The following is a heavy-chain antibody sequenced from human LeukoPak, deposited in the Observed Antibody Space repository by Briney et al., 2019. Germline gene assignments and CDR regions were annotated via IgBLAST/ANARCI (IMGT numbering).Heavy chain of an antibody. V-gene: IGHV3-74*01. CDR2: INSDGSST. CDR1: GFTFSSYW. J-gene: IGHJ4*02. D-gene: IGHD3-22*01. CDR3: ARIGKDYYDSSGIDY. Sequence: GGSLRLSCAASGFTFSSYWMHWDRQAPGKGLVWVSRINSDGSSTSYADSVKGRFTISRDNAKNTLYLQMNSLRAEDTAVYYCARIGKDYYDSSGIDYWGQGTLVTVSS.